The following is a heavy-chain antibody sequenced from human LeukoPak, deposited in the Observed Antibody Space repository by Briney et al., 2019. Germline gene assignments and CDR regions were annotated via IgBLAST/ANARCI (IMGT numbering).Heavy chain of an antibody. CDR2: IYSGGGT. Sequence: GGSLRLSCAASGFTVSSNYMSWVRQAPGKGLEWVSVIYSGGGTYYADSVKGRFTISRDNSKNTLYLQMNSLRAEDTAVYYCARAGQWLGQYYFDYWGQGTLVTVSS. CDR1: GFTVSSNY. CDR3: ARAGQWLGQYYFDY. V-gene: IGHV3-53*01. J-gene: IGHJ4*02. D-gene: IGHD6-19*01.